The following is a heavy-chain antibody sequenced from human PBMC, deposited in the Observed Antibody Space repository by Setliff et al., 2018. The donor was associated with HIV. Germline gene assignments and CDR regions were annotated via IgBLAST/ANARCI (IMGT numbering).Heavy chain of an antibody. Sequence: LRLSCVASGFTFSNAWMSWVRQAPGKGLDWVGRIKAKTDGGAAEYAAPVKGRFTISRDDSKNTLYLQMDSLRTEDTAIYYCTTDLPYYYDSSGHRFDAFDIWGRGTMVTVSS. CDR1: GFTFSNAW. CDR3: TTDLPYYYDSSGHRFDAFDI. V-gene: IGHV3-15*01. CDR2: IKAKTDGGAA. J-gene: IGHJ3*02. D-gene: IGHD3-22*01.